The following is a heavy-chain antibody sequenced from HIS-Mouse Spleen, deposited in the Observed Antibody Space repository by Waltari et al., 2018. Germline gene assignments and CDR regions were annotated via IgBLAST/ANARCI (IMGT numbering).Heavy chain of an antibody. J-gene: IGHJ4*02. CDR3: ARDGAVATTEGYYFDY. CDR1: GYTFTSYY. V-gene: IGHV1-46*03. CDR2: INPSGGST. Sequence: VKKPGASVKVSCKASGYTFTSYYMHWVRQAPGQGLEWMGIINPSGGSTSYAQKFQGRVTMTRDTSTSTVYMELSSLRSEDTAVYYCARDGAVATTEGYYFDYWGQGTLVTVSS. D-gene: IGHD5-12*01.